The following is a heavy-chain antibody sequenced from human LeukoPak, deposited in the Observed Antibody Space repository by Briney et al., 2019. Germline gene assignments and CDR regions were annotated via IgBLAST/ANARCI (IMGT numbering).Heavy chain of an antibody. V-gene: IGHV4-4*07. CDR1: GGSISSYY. J-gene: IGHJ6*03. Sequence: PSETLSLTCTVSGGSISSYYWSCIRQPAGKGLEWIGRIYTSGSTNYNPSLKSRVTMSVDTSKNQFSLKLSSVTAADTAVYYCARSTGTTVFSMGVRNYYYYMDVWGKGTTVTVSS. CDR3: ARSTGTTVFSMGVRNYYYYMDV. CDR2: IYTSGST. D-gene: IGHD4-11*01.